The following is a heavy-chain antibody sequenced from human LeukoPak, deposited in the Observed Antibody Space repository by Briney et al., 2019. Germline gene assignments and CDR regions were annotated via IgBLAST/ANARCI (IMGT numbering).Heavy chain of an antibody. V-gene: IGHV4-34*01. CDR2: INHSGST. Sequence: SETLSLTCAVYGGSFSGYYWSWIRQPPGKGLEWIGEINHSGSTNYNPSLKSRVTISVDTSKNQFSLKLSSVTAADTAVYYCARGLMVRGVIRREYYYYGMDVWGQGTTVTVYS. CDR1: GGSFSGYY. J-gene: IGHJ6*02. D-gene: IGHD3-10*01. CDR3: ARGLMVRGVIRREYYYYGMDV.